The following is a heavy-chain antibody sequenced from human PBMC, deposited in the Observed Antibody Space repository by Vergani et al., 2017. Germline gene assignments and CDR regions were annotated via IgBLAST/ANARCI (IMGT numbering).Heavy chain of an antibody. V-gene: IGHV4-34*01. CDR3: ARVGLPSGSIRA. Sequence: QVQLQQWGAGLLKPSETLSLTCAVYGGSFSGYYWSWIRQPQGKGLEWIGEINHSGSTNYNPSLKSRVTISVDTSKNQFSLKLSSVTAADTAVYYCARVGLPSGSIRAWGQGTLVTVSS. J-gene: IGHJ5*02. D-gene: IGHD3-22*01. CDR1: GGSFSGYY. CDR2: INHSGST.